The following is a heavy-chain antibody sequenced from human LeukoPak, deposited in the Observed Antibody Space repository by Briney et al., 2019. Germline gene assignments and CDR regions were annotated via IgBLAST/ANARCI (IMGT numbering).Heavy chain of an antibody. CDR3: ATRKLGNDY. J-gene: IGHJ4*02. V-gene: IGHV4-61*01. Sequence: SETLSLTCTVSGGSISSNNYYWSWIRQSPGKGLEWIGYIYYTETSYNPSLKSRVTISADTSKNQYSLKLYSVTAADTAVYYCATRKLGNDYWGQGTLVTVSS. CDR2: IYYTET. CDR1: GGSISSNNYY. D-gene: IGHD7-27*01.